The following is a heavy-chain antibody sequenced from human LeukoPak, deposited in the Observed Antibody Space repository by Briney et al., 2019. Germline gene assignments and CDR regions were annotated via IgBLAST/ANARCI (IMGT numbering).Heavy chain of an antibody. J-gene: IGHJ6*02. D-gene: IGHD2-15*01. CDR2: IYYSGGT. CDR3: ARDQNVGYCSGGSCDYYYYGMDV. V-gene: IGHV4-59*12. CDR1: GGSISSYY. Sequence: KPSETLSLTCTVSGGSISSYYWSWIRQPPGKGLEWIGYIYYSGGTNYNPSLKSRVTISVDTSKNQFSLKLSSVTAADTAVYYCARDQNVGYCSGGSCDYYYYGMDVWGQGTTVTVSS.